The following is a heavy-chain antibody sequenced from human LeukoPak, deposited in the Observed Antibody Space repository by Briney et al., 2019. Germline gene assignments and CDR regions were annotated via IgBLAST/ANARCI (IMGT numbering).Heavy chain of an antibody. CDR1: GFTFSSYS. D-gene: IGHD2-21*01. J-gene: IGHJ4*02. CDR2: ISSGSTYI. CDR3: ARDLRAFCGGECVFHY. V-gene: IGHV3-21*01. Sequence: GGSLRLSCTASGFTFSSYSMNWVRQAPGKGLEWVSSISSGSTYIYYADSVKGRFTVSRDNAKNSLYLQMNSLRAEDTAVYYCARDLRAFCGGECVFHYWGQGTLVTVSS.